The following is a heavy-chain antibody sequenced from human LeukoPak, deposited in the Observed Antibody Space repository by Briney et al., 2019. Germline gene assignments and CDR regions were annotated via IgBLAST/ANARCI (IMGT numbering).Heavy chain of an antibody. Sequence: ASETLSLTCTVSGGSISSSSYYWGWIRQPPGKGLEWIGSIYYSGSTYYNPSLKSRVTISVDTSKNQFSLKLSSVTAADTAVYYCASQLEDIVVVPAAILGGWFDPWGQGTLVTVSS. D-gene: IGHD2-2*02. V-gene: IGHV4-39*01. J-gene: IGHJ5*02. CDR3: ASQLEDIVVVPAAILGGWFDP. CDR2: IYYSGST. CDR1: GGSISSSSYY.